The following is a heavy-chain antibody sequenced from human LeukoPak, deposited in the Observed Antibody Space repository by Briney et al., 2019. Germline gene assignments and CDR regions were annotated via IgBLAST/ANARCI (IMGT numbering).Heavy chain of an antibody. Sequence: PGGSLRLSCAASGFTFSSYEMNWVRQAPGKGLEWVSYISSSGSTIYYADSVKGRFTISRDNAKNSLYLQMNSLRAEDTAVYYCAREGLFGIDYWGQGTLVTVSS. CDR3: AREGLFGIDY. D-gene: IGHD2-21*01. CDR1: GFTFSSYE. J-gene: IGHJ4*02. V-gene: IGHV3-48*03. CDR2: ISSSGSTI.